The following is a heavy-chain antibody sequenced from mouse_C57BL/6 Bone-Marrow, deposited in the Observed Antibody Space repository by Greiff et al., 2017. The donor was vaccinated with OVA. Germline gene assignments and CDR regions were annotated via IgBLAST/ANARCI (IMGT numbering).Heavy chain of an antibody. Sequence: DVKLVESGGGLVQPGGSLKLSCAASGFTFSDYGMAWVRQAPRKGPEWVAFISNLAYSIYYADTVTGRFTISRENAKNTLYLEMSSLRSEDTAMYYCARQNYGSSYGFAYWGQGTLVTVSA. CDR1: GFTFSDYG. D-gene: IGHD1-1*01. V-gene: IGHV5-15*01. CDR3: ARQNYGSSYGFAY. CDR2: ISNLAYSI. J-gene: IGHJ3*01.